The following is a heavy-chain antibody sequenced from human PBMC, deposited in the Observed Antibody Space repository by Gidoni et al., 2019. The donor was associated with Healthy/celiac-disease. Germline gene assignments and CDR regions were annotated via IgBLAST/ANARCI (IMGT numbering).Heavy chain of an antibody. Sequence: QVQLVQSGAEVTKPGASVKFSCKASGYTFTSYAIHWVRQAPGQRLEWMGWINAGNGNTKYSQKFQGRVTITRDTSASTAYMELSSLRSEDTAVYYCARGSVVVPAAINYYYYGMDVWGQGTTVTVSS. CDR2: INAGNGNT. D-gene: IGHD2-2*01. CDR3: ARGSVVVPAAINYYYYGMDV. CDR1: GYTFTSYA. V-gene: IGHV1-3*01. J-gene: IGHJ6*02.